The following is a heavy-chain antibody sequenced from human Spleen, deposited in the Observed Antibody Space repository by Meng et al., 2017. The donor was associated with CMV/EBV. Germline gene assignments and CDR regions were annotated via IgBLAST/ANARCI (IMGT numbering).Heavy chain of an antibody. CDR3: AKAQSVSAAYGMDV. V-gene: IGHV3-30*02. D-gene: IGHD2-2*01. CDR2: IRYDGSDK. CDR1: GFTFSNHG. Sequence: GGSLRLSCTASGFTFSNHGMHWVRQAPGKGLEWEAFIRYDGSDKYYADSVKGRFTISRDNSRNTLYLQMNSLRTEDTAMYYCAKAQSVSAAYGMDVWGEGTTVTVSS. J-gene: IGHJ6*04.